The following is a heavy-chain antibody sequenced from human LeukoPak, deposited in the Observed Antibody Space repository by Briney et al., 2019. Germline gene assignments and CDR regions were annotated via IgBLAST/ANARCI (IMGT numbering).Heavy chain of an antibody. CDR1: GFTFSSYA. V-gene: IGHV3-23*01. Sequence: QSGGSLRLSCAASGFTFSSYAMSWVRQAPGKGLEWVSAISGSGGSTYYADSVKGRFTISRDNSKNTLYLQMNSLRAEDTAVYYCARDEGTASGSYFGCWGQGTLVTVSS. CDR3: ARDEGTASGSYFGC. D-gene: IGHD1-26*01. CDR2: ISGSGGST. J-gene: IGHJ4*02.